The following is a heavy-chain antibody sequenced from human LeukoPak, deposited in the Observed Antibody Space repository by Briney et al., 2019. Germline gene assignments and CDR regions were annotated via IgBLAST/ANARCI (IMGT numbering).Heavy chain of an antibody. J-gene: IGHJ4*02. CDR2: ISSSSSTI. Sequence: PGGSLRLSCAASGFTFSSYSMNWVRQAPGKGLEWVSYISSSSSTIYYADSVKGRFTISRDNAENSLYLQMNSLRAEDTAVYYCARTYYDILTAYNPYFDYWGQGTLVTVSS. D-gene: IGHD3-9*01. CDR1: GFTFSSYS. CDR3: ARTYYDILTAYNPYFDY. V-gene: IGHV3-48*04.